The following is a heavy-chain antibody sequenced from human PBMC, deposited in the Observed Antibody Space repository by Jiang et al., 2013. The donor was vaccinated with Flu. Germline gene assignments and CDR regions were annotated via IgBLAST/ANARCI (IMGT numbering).Heavy chain of an antibody. CDR1: GFTFSSYA. Sequence: RLSCAASGFTFSSYAMSWVRQAPGKGLEWVSVISGSGGSTYYADSVKGRFTISRDNSKNTLYLQMNSLRAEDTAVYYCAKDGPITYYYDSSGYLSDAFDIWGQGTMVTVSS. CDR3: AKDGPITYYYDSSGYLSDAFDI. J-gene: IGHJ3*02. V-gene: IGHV3-23*01. CDR2: ISGSGGST. D-gene: IGHD3-22*01.